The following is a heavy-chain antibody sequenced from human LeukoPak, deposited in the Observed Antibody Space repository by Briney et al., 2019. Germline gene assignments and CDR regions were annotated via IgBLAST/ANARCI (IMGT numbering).Heavy chain of an antibody. Sequence: GGSLRPSCAASGFTFSSYWMNWARQAPGKGLEWGASVNHNGNVNYYVDSVKGRFTISRDNAKNSLYLQMSNLRAEDTAVYFCARGGGLDVWGQGATVTVSS. CDR1: GFTFSSYW. J-gene: IGHJ6*02. V-gene: IGHV3-7*03. CDR3: ARGGGLDV. CDR2: VNHNGNVN. D-gene: IGHD3-16*01.